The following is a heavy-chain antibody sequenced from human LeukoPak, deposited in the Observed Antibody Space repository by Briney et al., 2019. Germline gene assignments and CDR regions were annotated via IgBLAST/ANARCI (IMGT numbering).Heavy chain of an antibody. CDR3: ARAFRGIFGVFEAFDI. Sequence: GASVKVSCKASGYTFTNYYIHWVRQAPGQGLEWMGIINPSGDNTWYAQKFQGRVTMTRDTSTSTAYMELSSLRSEDTAVYYCARAFRGIFGVFEAFDIWGQGTMVTVSS. V-gene: IGHV1-46*01. CDR2: INPSGDNT. J-gene: IGHJ3*02. D-gene: IGHD3-3*01. CDR1: GYTFTNYY.